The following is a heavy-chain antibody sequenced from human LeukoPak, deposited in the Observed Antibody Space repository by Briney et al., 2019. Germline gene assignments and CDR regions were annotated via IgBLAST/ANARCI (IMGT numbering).Heavy chain of an antibody. J-gene: IGHJ3*02. Sequence: GGSLRLSCAASGFTFSSYWMSWVRQAPGKGLEWVANIKQDGSEKYYVDSVKGRFTISRDNAKNSLYLQMNSLRAEDTAVYYCAKDQDRGSYGAFDIWGQGAMVTVSS. CDR3: AKDQDRGSYGAFDI. D-gene: IGHD1-26*01. V-gene: IGHV3-7*03. CDR1: GFTFSSYW. CDR2: IKQDGSEK.